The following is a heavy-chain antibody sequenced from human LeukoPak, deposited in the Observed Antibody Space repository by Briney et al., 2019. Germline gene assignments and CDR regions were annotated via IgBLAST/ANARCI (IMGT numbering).Heavy chain of an antibody. CDR2: ISSSSSYI. Sequence: GGSLRLSCAASGFTFNSYAMHWVRQAPGKGLEWVSSISSSSSYIYYADSVKGRFTISRDNAKNSLYLQMNSLRAEDTAVYYCARGDYGGNYFQHWGQGTLVTVSS. J-gene: IGHJ1*01. D-gene: IGHD4-23*01. CDR3: ARGDYGGNYFQH. CDR1: GFTFNSYA. V-gene: IGHV3-21*01.